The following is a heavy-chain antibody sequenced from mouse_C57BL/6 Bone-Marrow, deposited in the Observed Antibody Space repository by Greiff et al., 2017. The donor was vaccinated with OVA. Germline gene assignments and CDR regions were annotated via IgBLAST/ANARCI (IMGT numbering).Heavy chain of an antibody. CDR3: ARLRILGYFDV. V-gene: IGHV5-15*01. CDR2: ISNLAYSI. Sequence: EVQGVESGGGLVQPGGSLKLSCAASGFTFSDYGMAWVRQAPRKGPEWVAFISNLAYSIYSADTVTGRFTIPRENAKNTLYMEMSSRRSEDTAMYYCARLRILGYFDVWGTGTTVTVSS. J-gene: IGHJ1*03. CDR1: GFTFSDYG.